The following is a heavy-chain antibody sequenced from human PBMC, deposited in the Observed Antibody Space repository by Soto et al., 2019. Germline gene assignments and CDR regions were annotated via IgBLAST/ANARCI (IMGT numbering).Heavy chain of an antibody. V-gene: IGHV3-30-3*01. CDR2: ISYDGSIK. Sequence: PGGSLRLSCAASGLTFSSYDMHWVRQAPGKGLEWVAVISYDGSIKYYADSVKGRFTISRDNSETTVSLQMNSLRADDTAVYYCARVFYYFDPGRGEDYFDHWGQGTLVTVSS. D-gene: IGHD3-10*01. CDR1: GLTFSSYD. CDR3: ARVFYYFDPGRGEDYFDH. J-gene: IGHJ4*02.